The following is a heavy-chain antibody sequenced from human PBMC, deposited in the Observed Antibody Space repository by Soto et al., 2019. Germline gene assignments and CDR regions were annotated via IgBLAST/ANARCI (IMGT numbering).Heavy chain of an antibody. CDR3: ERVSFPRVLCFGERGRFDP. D-gene: IGHD3-10*01. CDR1: GFTFSSYS. V-gene: IGHV3-21*04. Sequence: PGGSLRLSCAASGFTFSSYSMNWVRQAPGKGLEWVSSINSSSSYIYYADSVKGRFTTSRDNAKNSLYLQMNSLRAEDTAVYYCERVSFPRVLCFGERGRFDPWGQGTLVTVSS. J-gene: IGHJ5*02. CDR2: INSSSSYI.